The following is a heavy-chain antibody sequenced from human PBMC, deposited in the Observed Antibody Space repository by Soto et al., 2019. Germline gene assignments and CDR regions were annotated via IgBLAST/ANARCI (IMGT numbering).Heavy chain of an antibody. Sequence: SVKVSCKASGFTFTSSSVQWVRQARGQRLEWIGWITVGSGNTNYAQKFQERVSITRDMSTSTAYMELSNLRSEDTAVYYCAAGDGSGYDGGWAQGTLVTVSS. CDR3: AAGDGSGYDGG. V-gene: IGHV1-58*01. CDR2: ITVGSGNT. CDR1: GFTFTSSS. J-gene: IGHJ4*02. D-gene: IGHD3-22*01.